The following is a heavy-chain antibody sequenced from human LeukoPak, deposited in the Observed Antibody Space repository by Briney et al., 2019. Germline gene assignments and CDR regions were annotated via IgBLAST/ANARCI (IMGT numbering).Heavy chain of an antibody. CDR1: GFIVSNNY. J-gene: IGHJ6*02. D-gene: IGHD3-22*01. V-gene: IGHV3-53*01. Sequence: GGSLRLSCAASGFIVSNNYMNWVRQAPGKGLEWVSVIYSGGNTYYADSVKGRFTISRDNAKNSLYLQMNSLRAEDTAVYYCARRPDYYDSSGYYLDNGMDVWGQGTTVTVSS. CDR3: ARRPDYYDSSGYYLDNGMDV. CDR2: IYSGGNT.